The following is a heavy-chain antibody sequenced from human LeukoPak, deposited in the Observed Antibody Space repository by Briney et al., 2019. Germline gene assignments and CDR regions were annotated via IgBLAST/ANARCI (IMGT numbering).Heavy chain of an antibody. CDR1: GSSFSSYS. V-gene: IGHV3-21*04. J-gene: IGHJ4*02. Sequence: NAGGSLRLSCAASGSSFSSYSMNWVRQAPGKGLEWVSSISTTSSFIYYADSVKGRFTISRDNAKNSVYLQMTSLRAEDTAVYFCARDDINLYYGSGSYFNYWGQGTLVTVSS. CDR2: ISTTSSFI. D-gene: IGHD3-10*01. CDR3: ARDDINLYYGSGSYFNY.